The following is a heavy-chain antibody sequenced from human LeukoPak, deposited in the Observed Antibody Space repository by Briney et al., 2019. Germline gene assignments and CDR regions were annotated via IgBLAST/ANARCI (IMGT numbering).Heavy chain of an antibody. J-gene: IGHJ4*02. Sequence: EASVKVSCKVSGFTLDELSMHWLRQAPGKGPEWMGGFDPEDGETVYAQKFQDRVTLSEDRSTDIAYMELSSLRFEDTAVYYCAIGGYDILTGYKKWGQGTLVTVPS. CDR1: GFTLDELS. CDR2: FDPEDGET. CDR3: AIGGYDILTGYKK. V-gene: IGHV1-24*01. D-gene: IGHD3-9*01.